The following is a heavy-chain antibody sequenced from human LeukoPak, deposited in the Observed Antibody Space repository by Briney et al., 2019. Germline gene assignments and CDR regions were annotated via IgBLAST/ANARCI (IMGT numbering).Heavy chain of an antibody. V-gene: IGHV3-20*04. CDR3: AKAHILSSGEQKFRMYDD. CDR1: GFTFDDYG. Sequence: PGGSLRLSCAASGFTFDDYGMGWVRQAPGKGLEWVSGINWNGGTTEYGHSVKGRFTISRDNSKNTLYLQMNSLRAEDTAVYYCAKAHILSSGEQKFRMYDDWGQGTLVTVSS. CDR2: INWNGGTT. D-gene: IGHD3-10*01. J-gene: IGHJ4*02.